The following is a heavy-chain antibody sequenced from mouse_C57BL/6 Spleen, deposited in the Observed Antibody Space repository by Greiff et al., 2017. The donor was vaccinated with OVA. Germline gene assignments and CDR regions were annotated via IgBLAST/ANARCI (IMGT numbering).Heavy chain of an antibody. CDR3: GRGYGSSRGLAD. CDR2: INPNNGGT. J-gene: IGHJ3*01. D-gene: IGHD1-1*01. V-gene: IGHV1-26*01. Sequence: VQLKESGPELVKPGASVKISCKASGYTFTDYYMNWVKQSHGKSLEGIGDINPNNGGTSYNQKFKGKATLTVDKSSSTTYMEHRRLTTEDTTVYYCGRGYGSSRGLADWGQGTLVTVSA. CDR1: GYTFTDYY.